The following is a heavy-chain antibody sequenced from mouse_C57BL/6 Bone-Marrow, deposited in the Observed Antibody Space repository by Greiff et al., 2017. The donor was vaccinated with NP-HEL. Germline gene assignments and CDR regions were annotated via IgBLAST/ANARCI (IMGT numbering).Heavy chain of an antibody. V-gene: IGHV1-19*01. CDR3: AKPHARIAY. CDR2: INPYNGGT. J-gene: IGHJ3*01. CDR1: GYTFTDYY. Sequence: VQLPQSGPVLVRPGASVKMSCKASGYTFTDYYMNWVKPSHGHSLEWIGVINPYNGGTSYNQKFKGKATLTVDKSSSTAYMEINSLTSEDSAIYYCAKPHARIAYWGQGTLVTVSA.